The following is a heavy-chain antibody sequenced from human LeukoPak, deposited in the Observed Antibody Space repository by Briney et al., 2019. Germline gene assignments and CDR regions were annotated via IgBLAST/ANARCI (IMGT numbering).Heavy chain of an antibody. CDR3: ARVPIAVAGPAQKRDLKMGTYFDY. V-gene: IGHV1-3*01. CDR1: GYTFTSYA. Sequence: ASVKVSCKASGYTFTSYAMHWVRQAPGQRLEWMGWINAGNGNTKYSQKFQGRVTITRDTSASTAYMELSSLRSEDTAVYYCARVPIAVAGPAQKRDLKMGTYFDYWGQGTLVTVSS. CDR2: INAGNGNT. D-gene: IGHD6-19*01. J-gene: IGHJ4*02.